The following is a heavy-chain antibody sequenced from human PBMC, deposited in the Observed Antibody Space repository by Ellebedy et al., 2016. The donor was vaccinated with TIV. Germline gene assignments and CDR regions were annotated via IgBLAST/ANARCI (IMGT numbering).Heavy chain of an antibody. CDR1: DGSISSYY. V-gene: IGHV4-59*08. Sequence: SETLSLTCTVSDGSISSYYWTWIRQPPGKGLEWIGYIYYSGSTNYNPSLKSRVTISVDTSKNQFSLKLSSVTAADTAVYYCARHGYCSGGTCPYYFDYWGQGTLVTVSS. D-gene: IGHD2-15*01. J-gene: IGHJ4*02. CDR3: ARHGYCSGGTCPYYFDY. CDR2: IYYSGST.